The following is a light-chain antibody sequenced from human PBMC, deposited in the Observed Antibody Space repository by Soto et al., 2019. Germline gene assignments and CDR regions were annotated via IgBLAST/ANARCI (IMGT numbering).Light chain of an antibody. J-gene: IGKJ4*01. Sequence: EIVLTQSPGTLSLSPGERATLSCRASQRISSTYLAWYHQKPGQAPRLLIYGASIRATGIPDRFNGSGSGTDFTLTISRLEPEDFAVYYCQQYGSSHTFGGGTKVDIK. CDR1: QRISSTY. CDR2: GAS. CDR3: QQYGSSHT. V-gene: IGKV3-20*01.